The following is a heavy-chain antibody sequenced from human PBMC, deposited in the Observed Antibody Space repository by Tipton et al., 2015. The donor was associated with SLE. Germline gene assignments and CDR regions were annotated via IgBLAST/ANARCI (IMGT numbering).Heavy chain of an antibody. D-gene: IGHD3-9*01. CDR1: GFTFSNYA. CDR3: ETVILGPRYYFDY. J-gene: IGHJ4*02. CDR2: IYSGGST. Sequence: SLRLSCAASGFTFSNYAMNWVRQAPGKGLEWVSVIYSGGSTTYADSVRGRFTISRDNSHNTLYLEMNSLRVEDTAVYYCETVILGPRYYFDYWGQGALVTVSS. V-gene: IGHV3-23*03.